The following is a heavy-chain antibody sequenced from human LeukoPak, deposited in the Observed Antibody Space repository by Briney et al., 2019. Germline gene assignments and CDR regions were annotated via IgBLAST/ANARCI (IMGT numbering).Heavy chain of an antibody. D-gene: IGHD3-10*01. J-gene: IGHJ4*02. Sequence: PAGTLRLSCAASGFTFSNYWMTRVRQGPGKGLEWVANIKQDGSERYYVDAVKGRFIISRDNAKNSLYLQMNNLRAEDTAVYYCASSRYYYGLGSSPPFDYWGQGDLVIVSS. CDR1: GFTFSNYW. V-gene: IGHV3-7*01. CDR2: IKQDGSER. CDR3: ASSRYYYGLGSSPPFDY.